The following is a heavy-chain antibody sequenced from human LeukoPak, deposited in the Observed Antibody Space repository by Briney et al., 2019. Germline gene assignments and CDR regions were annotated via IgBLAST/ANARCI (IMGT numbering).Heavy chain of an antibody. D-gene: IGHD3-10*01. CDR2: ISGSGGST. J-gene: IGHJ4*02. Sequence: GGSLRLSCAASGFTFNSYAMSWVRQAPGKGLEWVSLISGSGGSTYNADSVKGRFTISRDNSQNTLYLQMNSLRAEDTAVYYCAKDRHYYGSGSFYTYLDYWGQGTLVTVSS. CDR1: GFTFNSYA. V-gene: IGHV3-23*01. CDR3: AKDRHYYGSGSFYTYLDY.